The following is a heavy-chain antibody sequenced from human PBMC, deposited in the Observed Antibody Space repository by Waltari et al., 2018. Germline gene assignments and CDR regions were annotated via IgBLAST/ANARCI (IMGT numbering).Heavy chain of an antibody. V-gene: IGHV4-39*01. J-gene: IGHJ4*02. CDR1: GCSISSSSYY. CDR2: IYYSGST. Sequence: QLQLQESGPGLVKPSETLSLTCTVSGCSISSSSYYWGWIRQPPGKGLEWIGSIYYSGSTYYNPSLKSRVTISVDTSKNQFSLKLSSVTAADTAVYYCAKLNIVLRYFDYWGQGTLVTVSS. CDR3: AKLNIVLRYFDY. D-gene: IGHD3-9*01.